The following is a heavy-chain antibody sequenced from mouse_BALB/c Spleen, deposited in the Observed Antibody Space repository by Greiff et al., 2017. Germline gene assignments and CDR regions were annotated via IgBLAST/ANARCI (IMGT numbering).Heavy chain of an antibody. CDR2: ISSGSSTI. CDR1: GFTFCSFG. D-gene: IGHD1-1*01. CDR3: ARGNGTLDY. Sequence: EVQGVESGGGLVQPGGSRKLSCAASGFTFCSFGMHWVRQAPEKGLEWVAYISSGSSTIYYADTVKGRFTISRDNPKNTLFLQMTSLRSEDTAMYYCARGNGTLDYWGQGTTLTVSS. J-gene: IGHJ2*01. V-gene: IGHV5-17*02.